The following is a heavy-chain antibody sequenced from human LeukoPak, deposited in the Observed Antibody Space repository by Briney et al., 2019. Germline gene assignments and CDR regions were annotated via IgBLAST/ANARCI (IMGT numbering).Heavy chain of an antibody. J-gene: IGHJ6*03. CDR1: GFTFSSYW. V-gene: IGHV3-74*01. CDR3: ARAYDCSGGSCYYYYYYMDV. D-gene: IGHD2-15*01. CDR2: INSDGSST. Sequence: PGGSLRLSCAASGFTFSSYWMHWVRQAPGKGLVWVSRINSDGSSTSYADSVKGRFTISRDNAKNTLYLQMNSLRAEDTAVYYCARAYDCSGGSCYYYYYYMDVWGKGTTVTISS.